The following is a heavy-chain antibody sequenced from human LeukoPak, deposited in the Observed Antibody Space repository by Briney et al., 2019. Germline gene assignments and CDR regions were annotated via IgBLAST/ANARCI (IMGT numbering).Heavy chain of an antibody. Sequence: PSETLSLTCTVSGDSFSTFSWSWIRQPAGKGLEWIGRIYTSGATNYNHSLRGRVTMSIATSKNQFSMKLSSVTAADTAVYYCARVHWNYDGLAWFDPWGQGTLAIVSS. D-gene: IGHD1-7*01. CDR1: GDSFSTFS. CDR2: IYTSGAT. V-gene: IGHV4-4*07. J-gene: IGHJ5*02. CDR3: ARVHWNYDGLAWFDP.